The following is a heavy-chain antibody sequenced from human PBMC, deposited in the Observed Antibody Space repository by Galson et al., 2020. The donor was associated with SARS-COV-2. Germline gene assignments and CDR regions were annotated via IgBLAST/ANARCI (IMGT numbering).Heavy chain of an antibody. D-gene: IGHD6-19*01. Sequence: ASVKVSCKASGYTFTSYYMHWVRQAPGQGLEWMGIINPSGGSTSYAQKFQGRVTMTRDTSTSTVYMELSSLRSEDTAVYYCARVRSSGWYSQAFDIWGQGTMVTVSS. CDR2: INPSGGST. CDR1: GYTFTSYY. V-gene: IGHV1-46*03. J-gene: IGHJ3*02. CDR3: ARVRSSGWYSQAFDI.